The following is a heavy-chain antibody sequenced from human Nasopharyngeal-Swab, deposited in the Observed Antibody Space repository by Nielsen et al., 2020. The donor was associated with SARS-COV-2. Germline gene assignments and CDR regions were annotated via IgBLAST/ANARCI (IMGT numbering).Heavy chain of an antibody. V-gene: IGHV3-23*01. J-gene: IGHJ6*02. Sequence: GGSLGLSCAASGFTFSSYAMSWVRQAPGKGLEWVSIISGSGDTTYYADSVNDRFTISRDNSKNTPYLQTNSLRVEDTAVYYCAKAPYLRGLDVWGQGTTVTVSS. CDR3: AKAPYLRGLDV. CDR1: GFTFSSYA. CDR2: ISGSGDTT. D-gene: IGHD2-21*01.